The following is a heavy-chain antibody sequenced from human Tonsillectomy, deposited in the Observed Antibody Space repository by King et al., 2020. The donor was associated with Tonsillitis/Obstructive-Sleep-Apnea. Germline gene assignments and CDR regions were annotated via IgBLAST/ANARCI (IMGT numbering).Heavy chain of an antibody. CDR3: ARDFHSNYVPYYYMDV. CDR1: GYTFTGYY. D-gene: IGHD4-11*01. Sequence: VQLVESGAEVKKPGASVKVSCKASGYTFTGYYMHWVRQAPGQGLEWMGWSNPNSGGTNYAQKFQGWVTMTRDTSISTAYMERSRLRSDDTALYYCARDFHSNYVPYYYMDVWGKGTTVTVSS. CDR2: SNPNSGGT. V-gene: IGHV1-2*04. J-gene: IGHJ6*03.